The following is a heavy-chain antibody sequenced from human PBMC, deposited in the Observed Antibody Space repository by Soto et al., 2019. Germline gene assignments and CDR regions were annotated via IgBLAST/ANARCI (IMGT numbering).Heavy chain of an antibody. Sequence: GGSLRLSCAASGFTFSSYAMSWVRQAPGKGLEWVSAISGSGGSTYYADSVKGRFTISRDNSKNTLYLQMNSLRAEDTAVYYCAKGRNPFLDQINFDYWGQGTLVTVSS. CDR1: GFTFSSYA. CDR3: AKGRNPFLDQINFDY. V-gene: IGHV3-23*01. J-gene: IGHJ4*02. CDR2: ISGSGGST.